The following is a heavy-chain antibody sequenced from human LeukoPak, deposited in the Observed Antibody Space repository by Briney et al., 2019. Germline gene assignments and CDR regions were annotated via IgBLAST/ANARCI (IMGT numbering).Heavy chain of an antibody. V-gene: IGHV3-23*01. CDR3: AKDPHPRYCSSTSCSGY. CDR1: GFTFSSYA. CDR2: ISGSGGST. D-gene: IGHD2-2*01. Sequence: HPGGSLRLSCAASGFTFSSYAMSWVRQAPGKGLEWVSAISGSGGSTYYADSVKGRFTISRDNSKNTLYLQMNSLRAEDTAVYYCAKDPHPRYCSSTSCSGYWGQGTPVTVSS. J-gene: IGHJ4*02.